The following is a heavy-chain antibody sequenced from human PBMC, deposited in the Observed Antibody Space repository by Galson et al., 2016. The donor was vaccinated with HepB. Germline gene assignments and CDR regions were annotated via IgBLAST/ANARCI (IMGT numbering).Heavy chain of an antibody. Sequence: SLRLSCAASGFTFSNYGMHWVRQAPGKGLEWVAVISYDGSNKYYVDSVKGRFTISRDNSKNTLNLQMNSLRAEDTAVYYCVLGDWNDSGGFDYWGQGTLVTVSS. D-gene: IGHD3-16*01. V-gene: IGHV3-30*03. J-gene: IGHJ4*02. CDR3: VLGDWNDSGGFDY. CDR1: GFTFSNYG. CDR2: ISYDGSNK.